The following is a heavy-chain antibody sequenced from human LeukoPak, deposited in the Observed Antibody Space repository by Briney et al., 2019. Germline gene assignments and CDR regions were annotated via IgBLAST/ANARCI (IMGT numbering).Heavy chain of an antibody. D-gene: IGHD6-13*01. J-gene: IGHJ3*02. CDR1: GYTFTSYG. Sequence: ASVTVSCTASGYTFTSYGISWVRQAPGQGLEWMGWISAYNGNTNYAQKLQGRVTMTTDTSTSTAYMELRSLRSDDTAVYYCARVGIAAARDDAFDIWGQGTMVTVSS. CDR3: ARVGIAAARDDAFDI. V-gene: IGHV1-18*01. CDR2: ISAYNGNT.